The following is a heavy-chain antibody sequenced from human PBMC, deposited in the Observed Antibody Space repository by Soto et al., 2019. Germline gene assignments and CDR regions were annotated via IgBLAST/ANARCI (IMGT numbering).Heavy chain of an antibody. V-gene: IGHV3-64D*06. J-gene: IGHJ4*02. CDR1: GFTFSSYA. Sequence: GGYLRLSCSASGFTFSSYAMHWVRQAPGKGLEYVSSISTNGGSTHYADSVKGRFTISRDNSKNTQYLQMSSLRADDTAVYYCVKGEYYYDSSGHYPLDYSGQRTPVPVSS. CDR2: ISTNGGST. CDR3: VKGEYYYDSSGHYPLDY. D-gene: IGHD3-22*01.